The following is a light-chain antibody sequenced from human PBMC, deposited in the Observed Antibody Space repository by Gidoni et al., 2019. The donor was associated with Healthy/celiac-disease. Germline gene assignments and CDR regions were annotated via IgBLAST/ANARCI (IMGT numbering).Light chain of an antibody. CDR2: DAS. CDR1: QSVSSN. J-gene: IGKJ4*01. CDR3: QQRSNT. V-gene: IGKV3-11*01. Sequence: EIVLTQSPATLSLSPGERATLSCRASQSVSSNLAWYQQKPGQAPRLLIYDASNRATGIPARFSGSGSGTDFTLTISRLEPEVFAVYYCQQRSNTFGGGTKVEIK.